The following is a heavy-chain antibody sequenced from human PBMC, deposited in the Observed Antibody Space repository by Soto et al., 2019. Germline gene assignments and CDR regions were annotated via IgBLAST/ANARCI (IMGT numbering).Heavy chain of an antibody. CDR3: ARDVGVAGWSTGDFDY. V-gene: IGHV3-33*01. CDR2: IWYGGSNK. Sequence: QVQLVESGGGVVQPGRSLRLSCAASGFTFSSYGMHWVRQAPGKGLEWVAVIWYGGSNKYYADSVKGRFTISRDNSKNTLYLQMNSLRAEDTAVYYCARDVGVAGWSTGDFDYWGQGTLVTVSS. CDR1: GFTFSSYG. D-gene: IGHD6-19*01. J-gene: IGHJ4*02.